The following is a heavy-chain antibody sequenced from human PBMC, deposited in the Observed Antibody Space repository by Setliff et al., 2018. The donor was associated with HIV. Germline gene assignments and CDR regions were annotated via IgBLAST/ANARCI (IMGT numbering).Heavy chain of an antibody. CDR1: GYTFTNYG. J-gene: IGHJ6*03. Sequence: GASVKFSCKASGYTFTNYGISWVRQAPGQGLGWMGGIIPMFGTTHYAQKFQGRVTVTADESTSTAYMQLSSLRSDDTAVYYCARGRNYDSSGYGDYYYYMDVWGKGTTVTVSS. V-gene: IGHV1-69*13. CDR2: IIPMFGTT. D-gene: IGHD3-22*01. CDR3: ARGRNYDSSGYGDYYYYMDV.